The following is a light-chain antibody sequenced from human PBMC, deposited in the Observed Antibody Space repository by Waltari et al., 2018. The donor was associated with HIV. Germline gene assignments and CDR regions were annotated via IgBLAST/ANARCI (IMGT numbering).Light chain of an antibody. CDR2: WTA. J-gene: IGKJ1*01. Sequence: DIVMPQSPDSSAVSLGERATINCTSSRSVVYRSDNKNYLAWYQHKPGQPPKLLISWTAARESGVPDRFSGSGSGANFTLTIRSLQAEDVAVYYCQQFYGFPWTFGQGTKVEIK. V-gene: IGKV4-1*01. CDR1: RSVVYRSDNKNY. CDR3: QQFYGFPWT.